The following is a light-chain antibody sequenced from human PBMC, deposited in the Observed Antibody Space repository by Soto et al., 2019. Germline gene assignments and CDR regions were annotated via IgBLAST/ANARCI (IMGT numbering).Light chain of an antibody. CDR2: GAS. J-gene: IGKJ2*01. V-gene: IGKV3-20*01. Sequence: EIVLTQSPGTLSLSPGERATLSCRASQSVRSDYLAWYQQKPGQAPRLLIYGASSRATGIPDRFSGSGSGTDFTLTISRLEPEDFAVYYCLQFGRSPSMYTFGQGTKLEIK. CDR1: QSVRSDY. CDR3: LQFGRSPSMYT.